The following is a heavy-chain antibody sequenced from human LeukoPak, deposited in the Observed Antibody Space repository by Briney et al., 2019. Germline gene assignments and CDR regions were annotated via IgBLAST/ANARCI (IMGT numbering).Heavy chain of an antibody. CDR3: AKSKAPEYYDSSGRPFDY. V-gene: IGHV3-23*01. D-gene: IGHD3-22*01. Sequence: GGSLRLSCAASGFTFSSYAMSWVRQAPGKGLEWVSAISGSGGSTYYADSVKGRFTISRDNSKNTLYLQMNSLRAEDTAVYYCAKSKAPEYYDSSGRPFDYWGQGTLVTVSS. CDR2: ISGSGGST. CDR1: GFTFSSYA. J-gene: IGHJ4*02.